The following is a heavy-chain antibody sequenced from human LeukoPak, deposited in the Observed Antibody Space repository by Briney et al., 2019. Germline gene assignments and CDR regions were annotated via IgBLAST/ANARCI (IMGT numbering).Heavy chain of an antibody. Sequence: GASVKVSCKASGYTFTSYGISWVRQAPGQGLEWMGWISAYNGNTNYAQKLQGRVTMTIDTSTSTAYMELRSLRSDDTAVYYCAVVAATYYFDYWGQGTLVTVSS. CDR2: ISAYNGNT. CDR1: GYTFTSYG. V-gene: IGHV1-18*01. J-gene: IGHJ4*02. D-gene: IGHD2-15*01. CDR3: AVVAATYYFDY.